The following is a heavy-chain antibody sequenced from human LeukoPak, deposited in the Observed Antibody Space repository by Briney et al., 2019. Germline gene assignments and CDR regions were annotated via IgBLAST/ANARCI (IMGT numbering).Heavy chain of an antibody. J-gene: IGHJ5*02. V-gene: IGHV4-4*07. CDR2: IYTSGST. Sequence: SSETLSLTCTVSGGSISSYYWSWIRQPAGKGLEWIGRIYTSGSTNYNPSLKSRVTMSVDTSKNQFSLKLSSVTAADTAVYYCARERGYSGYTRPFDPWGQGTLVTVSS. CDR1: GGSISSYY. CDR3: ARERGYSGYTRPFDP. D-gene: IGHD5-12*01.